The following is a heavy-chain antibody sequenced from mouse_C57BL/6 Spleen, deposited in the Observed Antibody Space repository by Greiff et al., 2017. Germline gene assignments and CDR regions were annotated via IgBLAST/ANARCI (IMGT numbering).Heavy chain of an antibody. CDR1: GFTFSDYG. CDR2: ISNLAYSI. Sequence: EVMLVESGGGLVQPGGSLKLSCAASGFTFSDYGMAWVRQAPRKGPEWVAFISNLAYSIYYADTVTGRFTISRENAKNTLYLEMSSLRSEDTAMYYCARQNSSGYVDAMDYWGQGTSVTVSS. D-gene: IGHD3-2*02. J-gene: IGHJ4*01. V-gene: IGHV5-15*01. CDR3: ARQNSSGYVDAMDY.